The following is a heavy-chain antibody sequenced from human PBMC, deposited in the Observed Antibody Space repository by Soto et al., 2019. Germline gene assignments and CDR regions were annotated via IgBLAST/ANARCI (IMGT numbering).Heavy chain of an antibody. CDR2: INAGNGNT. CDR3: ARDLSRGYSSSYYFDY. Sequence: ASVKVSCKASGYTFTSYAMHWVRQAPGQRLEWMGWINAGNGNTKYSQKFQGRVTITRDTSASTAYMELSSLRSEDTAVYYCARDLSRGYSSSYYFDYWGQGTLVTVSS. CDR1: GYTFTSYA. D-gene: IGHD6-6*01. J-gene: IGHJ4*02. V-gene: IGHV1-3*01.